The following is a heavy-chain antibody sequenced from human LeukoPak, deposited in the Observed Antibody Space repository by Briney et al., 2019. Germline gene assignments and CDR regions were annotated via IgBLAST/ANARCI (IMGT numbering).Heavy chain of an antibody. V-gene: IGHV4-4*09. CDR2: IYTSGST. Sequence: SETLSLTRTVSGGSISSYYWSWIRQPPGKGLEWIGYIYTSGSTNYNPSLKSRVTISVDTSKNQLSLKLSSVTAADTAVYYCARGQYCSGGSCYGGFGYWGQGTLVTVSS. CDR1: GGSISSYY. D-gene: IGHD2-15*01. J-gene: IGHJ4*02. CDR3: ARGQYCSGGSCYGGFGY.